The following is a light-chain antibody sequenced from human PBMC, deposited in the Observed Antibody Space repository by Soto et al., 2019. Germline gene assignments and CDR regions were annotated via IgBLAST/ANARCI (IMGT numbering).Light chain of an antibody. CDR2: EVS. V-gene: IGLV2-23*02. CDR1: SSDVGSHNF. Sequence: QSALTQPASVSGSPGQSIAISCTGTSSDVGSHNFVSWYQQHPGKVPKLIIYEVSKRPSGVSNRFSGSKSGNTASLTISGLQAEDEADYYCYSYVGGNSFGGGTKLTVL. J-gene: IGLJ2*01. CDR3: YSYVGGNS.